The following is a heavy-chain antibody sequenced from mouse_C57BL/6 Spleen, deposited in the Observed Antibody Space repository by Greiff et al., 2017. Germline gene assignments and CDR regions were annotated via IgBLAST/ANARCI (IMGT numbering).Heavy chain of an antibody. CDR3: ARKIYYDYAWYFDV. CDR1: GYAFSSSW. V-gene: IGHV1-82*01. Sequence: VHLVESGPELVKPGASVKISCKASGYAFSSSWMNWVKQRPGKGLEWIGRIYPGDGDTNYNGKFKGKATLTADKSSSTAYMQLSSLTSEDSAVYFCARKIYYDYAWYFDVWGTGTTVTVSS. J-gene: IGHJ1*03. CDR2: IYPGDGDT. D-gene: IGHD2-4*01.